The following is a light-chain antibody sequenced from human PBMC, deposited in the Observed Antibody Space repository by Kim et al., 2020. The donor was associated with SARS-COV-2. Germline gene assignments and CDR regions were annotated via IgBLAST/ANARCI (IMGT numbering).Light chain of an antibody. Sequence: RGQSASITCSGYTLGDEYVSWYQQKPGPSPVVVIYQDNQRPSGIPARFSGSNSGNTATLTISGTQAMDEADYYCQAWDSSTHNYVFGAGTKVTVL. CDR1: TLGDEY. V-gene: IGLV3-1*01. CDR3: QAWDSSTHNYV. CDR2: QDN. J-gene: IGLJ1*01.